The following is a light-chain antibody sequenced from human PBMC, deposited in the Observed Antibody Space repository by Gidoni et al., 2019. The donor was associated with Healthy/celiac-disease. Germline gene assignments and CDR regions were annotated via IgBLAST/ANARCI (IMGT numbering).Light chain of an antibody. CDR3: NSRDSSGNPSGV. CDR2: GKN. J-gene: IGLJ2*01. V-gene: IGLV3-19*01. CDR1: SLRSYY. Sequence: SSELTQAPAVSVALGQTVRITCQGDSLRSYYASWYQQKPGQAPVLVIYGKNNRPSGIPDRFSGSSSGNTASLTITGAQAEDEADYYCNSRDSSGNPSGVFGGGTKLTVL.